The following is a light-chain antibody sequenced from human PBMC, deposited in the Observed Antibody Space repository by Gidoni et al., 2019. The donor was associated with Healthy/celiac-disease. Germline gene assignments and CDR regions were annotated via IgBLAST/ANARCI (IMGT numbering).Light chain of an antibody. CDR2: DAS. CDR1: QSVSSY. CDR3: QQRSNWPPLT. J-gene: IGKJ4*01. V-gene: IGKV3-11*01. Sequence: EIVLTQSPATLSLSPGERATLSCRASQSVSSYLAWYQQKPGQAPRLLISDASNRATGIPARFSGSGSETDFTLTISSLEPEDFAVYYCQQRSNWPPLTFGGGTKVEIK.